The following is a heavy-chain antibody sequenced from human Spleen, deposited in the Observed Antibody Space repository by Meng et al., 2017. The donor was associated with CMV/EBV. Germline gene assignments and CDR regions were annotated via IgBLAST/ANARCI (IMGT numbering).Heavy chain of an antibody. Sequence: TLSLPCTVSGGSISSGGYYWTWIRQPPGKGLEWIGEIDHSGSTNYNPSLKSRVIISVDTSKNQFSLRLSSVTAADTAVYYCARYDYWGRGTLVTVSS. CDR3: ARYDY. J-gene: IGHJ4*02. CDR1: GGSISSGGYY. CDR2: IDHSGST. D-gene: IGHD3-16*02. V-gene: IGHV4-39*01.